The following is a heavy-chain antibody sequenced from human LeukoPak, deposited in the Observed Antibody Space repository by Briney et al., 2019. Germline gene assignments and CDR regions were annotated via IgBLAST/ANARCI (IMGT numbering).Heavy chain of an antibody. J-gene: IGHJ6*04. D-gene: IGHD3-10*02. Sequence: GRSLRLSCAASGFTFSRYGMYWVRQAPGKGLEWVSGISWNSGSIGYADSVKGRFTISRDNAKNSLYLQMNSLRAEDTAVYYCAELGITMIGGVWGKGTTVTISS. CDR3: AELGITMIGGV. V-gene: IGHV3-9*01. CDR1: GFTFSRYG. CDR2: ISWNSGSI.